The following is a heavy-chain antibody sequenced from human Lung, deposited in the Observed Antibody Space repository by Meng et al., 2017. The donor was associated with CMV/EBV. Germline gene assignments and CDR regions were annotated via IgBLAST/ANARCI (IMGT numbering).Heavy chain of an antibody. CDR1: GFTFSTYW. J-gene: IGHJ3*02. CDR3: ASARGVVRYAFDI. D-gene: IGHD2-15*01. CDR2: IDSEGSTT. Sequence: ESXKISXAASGFTFSTYWMHWVRQAPGKGLEWVSRIDSEGSTTNYADSVKGRFTISRDNAKNTLYLEMNSPRAEDTAVYYCASARGVVRYAFDIWGQGTMVTVSS. V-gene: IGHV3-74*01.